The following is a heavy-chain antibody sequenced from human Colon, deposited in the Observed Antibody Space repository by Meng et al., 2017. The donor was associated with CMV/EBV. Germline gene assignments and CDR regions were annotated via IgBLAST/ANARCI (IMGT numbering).Heavy chain of an antibody. J-gene: IGHJ4*02. CDR3: ARGLVEAPGIEY. CDR2: INEDGSGK. D-gene: IGHD2-15*01. Sequence: GESLKISCRVSGFTFSDSWMNWVRQAPGKGLEWVANINEDGSGKYYVDSVKRRFTISRDNAKNSVYLQINSLRAEDTAVYYCARGLVEAPGIEYWGQGTLVTVSS. V-gene: IGHV3-7*01. CDR1: GFTFSDSW.